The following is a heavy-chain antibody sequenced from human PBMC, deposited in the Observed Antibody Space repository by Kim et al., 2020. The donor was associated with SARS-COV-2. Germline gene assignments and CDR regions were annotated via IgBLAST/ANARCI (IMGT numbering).Heavy chain of an antibody. CDR3: ARDQRYSYGSWDFDY. D-gene: IGHD5-18*01. V-gene: IGHV4-30-4*01. Sequence: SETLSLTCTVSGGSISSGDYYWSWIRQPPGKGLEWIGYIYYSGSTYYNPSLKSRVTISVDTSKNQFSLKLSSVTAADTAVYYCARDQRYSYGSWDFDYWGQGTLVTVSS. J-gene: IGHJ4*02. CDR2: IYYSGST. CDR1: GGSISSGDYY.